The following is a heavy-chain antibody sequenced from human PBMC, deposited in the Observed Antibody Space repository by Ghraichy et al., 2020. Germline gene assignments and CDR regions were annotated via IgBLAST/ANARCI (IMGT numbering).Heavy chain of an antibody. D-gene: IGHD3-22*01. V-gene: IGHV3-9*01. J-gene: IGHJ4*02. CDR2: ISWNSGSI. Sequence: LRLSCAASGFTFDDYAMHWVRQAPGKGLEWVSGISWNSGSIGYADSVKGRFTISRDNAKNSLYLQMNSLRAEDTALYYCAKAVVSYYDSSGYYYRNWGQGTLVTVSS. CDR1: GFTFDDYA. CDR3: AKAVVSYYDSSGYYYRN.